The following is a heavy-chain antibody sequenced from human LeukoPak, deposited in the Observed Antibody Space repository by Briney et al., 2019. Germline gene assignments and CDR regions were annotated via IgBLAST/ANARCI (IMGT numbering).Heavy chain of an antibody. CDR2: ITSSSSNI. Sequence: GGSLRLSCAASGITFSYYSMNWVRQPPGKGLEWISYITSSSSNIYYADSVKGRFTVSRDNAKNSLYLQMNSLRAEDTAVYYCARTPEAAAGNWFDPWGQGTLVTVSS. CDR1: GITFSYYS. V-gene: IGHV3-48*01. D-gene: IGHD6-13*01. J-gene: IGHJ5*02. CDR3: ARTPEAAAGNWFDP.